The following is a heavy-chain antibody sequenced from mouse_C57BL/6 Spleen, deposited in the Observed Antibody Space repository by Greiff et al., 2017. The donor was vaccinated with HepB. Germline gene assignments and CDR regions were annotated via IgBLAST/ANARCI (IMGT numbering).Heavy chain of an antibody. V-gene: IGHV5-9-1*02. CDR2: ISSGGDYI. CDR1: GFTFSSYA. J-gene: IGHJ4*01. CDR3: TRDRGDYYAMDD. Sequence: EVKLEESGEGLVKPGGSLKLSCAASGFTFSSYAMSWVRQTPEKRLEWVAYISSGGDYIYYADTVKGRFTISRDNARNTLYLQMSSLKSEDTAMYYCTRDRGDYYAMDDWGQGTSVTVAS.